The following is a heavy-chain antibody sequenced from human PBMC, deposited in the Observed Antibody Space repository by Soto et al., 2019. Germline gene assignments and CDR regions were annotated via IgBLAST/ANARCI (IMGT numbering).Heavy chain of an antibody. Sequence: SETLSLTXRLSGGSITGAYYWNWIRQHPGKGLEWIGSIHYRGSTYYNPSLKTRTTISLDRSNNQFSLNLSSVTAADTAVYYCARVRDSFGLDVWGQGTTVTVSS. J-gene: IGHJ6*02. CDR2: IHYRGST. D-gene: IGHD2-15*01. V-gene: IGHV4-31*02. CDR3: ARVRDSFGLDV. CDR1: GGSITGAYY.